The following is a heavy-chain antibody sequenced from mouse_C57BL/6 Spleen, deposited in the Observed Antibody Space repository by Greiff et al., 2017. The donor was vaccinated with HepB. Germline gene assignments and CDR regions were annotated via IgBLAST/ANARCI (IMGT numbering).Heavy chain of an antibody. Sequence: EVMLQQSGPELVKPGASVKISCKASGYTFTDYYMNWVKQSHGKSLEWIGDINPNNGGTSYNQKFKGKATLTVDKSSSTAYMELRSLTSEDSAVYYCARSHYYGSSLYAMDYWGQGTSVTVSS. CDR2: INPNNGGT. V-gene: IGHV1-26*01. J-gene: IGHJ4*01. CDR3: ARSHYYGSSLYAMDY. CDR1: GYTFTDYY. D-gene: IGHD1-1*01.